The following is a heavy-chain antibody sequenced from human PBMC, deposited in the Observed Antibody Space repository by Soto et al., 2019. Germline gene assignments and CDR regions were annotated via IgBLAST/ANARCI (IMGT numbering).Heavy chain of an antibody. D-gene: IGHD1-7*01. Sequence: EVQLVESGGGLVQPGGSLRLSCVASGFTFSNYWIHWVRQAPGKGLVWVSRINGDGSSTNYADSVKGQFTISRDNAKNTVYLQMNSLRVEDTAVYYCARGARNYYCFDCWGQGTLVTVSS. V-gene: IGHV3-74*01. J-gene: IGHJ4*02. CDR3: ARGARNYYCFDC. CDR2: INGDGSST. CDR1: GFTFSNYW.